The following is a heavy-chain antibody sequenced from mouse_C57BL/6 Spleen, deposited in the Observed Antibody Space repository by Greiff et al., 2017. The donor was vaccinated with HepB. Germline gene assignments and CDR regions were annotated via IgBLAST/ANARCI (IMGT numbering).Heavy chain of an antibody. D-gene: IGHD1-1*01. CDR3: AREGTVVAPDY. CDR2: IYPGDGDT. V-gene: IGHV1-80*01. Sequence: VQLQQSGAELVKPGDSVKFSCKASGYAFSSYWMNWVKQRPGKGLEWIGQIYPGDGDTNYNGKFKGKATLTADKSSSTAYMQLSSLTSEDSAVYFCAREGTVVAPDYWGQGTTLTVSS. J-gene: IGHJ2*01. CDR1: GYAFSSYW.